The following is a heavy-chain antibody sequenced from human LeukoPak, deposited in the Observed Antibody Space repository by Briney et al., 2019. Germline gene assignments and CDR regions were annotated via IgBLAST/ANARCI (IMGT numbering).Heavy chain of an antibody. D-gene: IGHD2-2*01. J-gene: IGHJ5*02. V-gene: IGHV4-34*01. CDR1: GGSFSGYY. CDR2: INHSGST. Sequence: PSETLSLTCAVYGGSFSGYYWSWIRQPPGQGLEWIGEINHSGSTNYNPSLKSRVTISVDTSKNQFSLKLSSVTAAYTAVYYCARARYCSSTSCRMRGWFDPWGQGTLVTVSS. CDR3: ARARYCSSTSCRMRGWFDP.